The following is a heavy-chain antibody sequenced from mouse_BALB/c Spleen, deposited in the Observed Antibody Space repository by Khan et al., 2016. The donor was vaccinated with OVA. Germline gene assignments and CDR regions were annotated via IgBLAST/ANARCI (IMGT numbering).Heavy chain of an antibody. J-gene: IGHJ3*01. CDR1: GYTFTSFY. D-gene: IGHD1-1*01. CDR2: INPNNGGT. Sequence: QVQLQQSGAELVKPGASVKLSCKASGYTFTSFYMYWVKQRPGQGLEWIGEINPNNGGTNVNEKFKSKATLTVDNSSSTAYMELSSLTSEDSAVYYCTRGGYGSPFAYWGQGTLVTVSA. CDR3: TRGGYGSPFAY. V-gene: IGHV1S81*02.